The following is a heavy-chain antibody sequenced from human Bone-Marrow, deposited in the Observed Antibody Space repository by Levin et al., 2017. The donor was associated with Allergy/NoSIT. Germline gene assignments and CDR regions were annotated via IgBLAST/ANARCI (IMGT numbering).Heavy chain of an antibody. CDR1: GFSLSTSGVG. Sequence: GSGPTLVKPTQTLTLTCTFSGFSLSTSGVGVGWIRQPPGKAPEWLALIYWNDDKRYSPSLKSRLTITKDTSKNQVVLTMTNMDPVDTATYYCAHSGLTYYYDSSGYWVFDYWGQGTLVTVSS. V-gene: IGHV2-5*01. J-gene: IGHJ4*02. CDR2: IYWNDDK. CDR3: AHSGLTYYYDSSGYWVFDY. D-gene: IGHD3-22*01.